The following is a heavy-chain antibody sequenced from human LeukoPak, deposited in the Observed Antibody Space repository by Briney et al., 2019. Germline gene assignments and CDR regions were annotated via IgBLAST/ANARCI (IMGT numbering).Heavy chain of an antibody. CDR3: ARGFRTTGTESMGFDI. CDR1: GYTFTVYY. D-gene: IGHD1-1*01. J-gene: IGHJ3*02. V-gene: IGHV1-2*02. CDR2: INPNSGGT. Sequence: ASVKVSCKASGYTFTVYYMHWVRQAPGQGLEWMGWINPNSGGTNYPQKFQGRVTMTRDTSISTAYMELSRLRSDDTAVYYCARGFRTTGTESMGFDIWGQGTMVTVSS.